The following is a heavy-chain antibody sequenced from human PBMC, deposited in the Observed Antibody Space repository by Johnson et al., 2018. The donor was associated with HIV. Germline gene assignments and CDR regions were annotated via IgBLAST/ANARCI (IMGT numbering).Heavy chain of an antibody. CDR3: ARFRSSNWFDAFDI. V-gene: IGHV3-23*04. CDR2: ISGSTGRT. D-gene: IGHD6-13*01. Sequence: VQLVESGGGVVQPAGSLRLSCAASGFTFTSYAMSRVRQAPGKGLEWVSAISGSTGRTNYAASVKGRFTISRDNSKNTLYLQMNSLRAEDTAVYYCARFRSSNWFDAFDIWGQGTMVTVSS. CDR1: GFTFTSYA. J-gene: IGHJ3*02.